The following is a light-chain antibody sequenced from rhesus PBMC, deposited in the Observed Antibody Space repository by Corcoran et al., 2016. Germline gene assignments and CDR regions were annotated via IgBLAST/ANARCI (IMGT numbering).Light chain of an antibody. Sequence: DIQMTQSPSSLSASVGDRVTITCRASQNVHSYLNWYQQKPGKAPNLLIYKASTLQMGVPSRFSGSGSGTDYTFTISSLQPEDVATYYGQHGYGTPFTFGPGTKLDIK. CDR1: QNVHSY. V-gene: IGKV1-74*01. CDR3: QHGYGTPFT. CDR2: KAS. J-gene: IGKJ3*01.